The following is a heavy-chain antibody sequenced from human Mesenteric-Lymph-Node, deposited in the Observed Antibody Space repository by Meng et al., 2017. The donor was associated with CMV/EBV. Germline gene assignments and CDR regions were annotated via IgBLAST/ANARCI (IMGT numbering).Heavy chain of an antibody. D-gene: IGHD2-2*01. CDR3: ARGGDIVVVPAARSEYFQH. J-gene: IGHJ1*01. Sequence: CIYAIRWVRRRPGTWLERMGGIIPIFGKANYAQKFQGRVTITADESTSTAYMELSSLRSEDTAVYYCARGGDIVVVPAARSEYFQHWGQGTLVTVSS. CDR1: CIYA. CDR2: IIPIFGKA. V-gene: IGHV1-69*01.